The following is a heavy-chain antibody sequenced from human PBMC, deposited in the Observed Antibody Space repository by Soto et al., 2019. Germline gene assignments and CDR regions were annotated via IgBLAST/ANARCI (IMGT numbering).Heavy chain of an antibody. D-gene: IGHD2-2*01. V-gene: IGHV1-3*01. CDR2: INAGNGNT. CDR3: ARDPPGGYCSSTSCYDAQLYAMDV. CDR1: GYTFTSYA. J-gene: IGHJ6*04. Sequence: QVQLVQSGAEVKKPGASVKVSCKASGYTFTSYAMHWVRQAPGQRLEWMGWINAGNGNTKYSQKFQGRVTITRDTSASTVYMELSSLISEDTAVYFCARDPPGGYCSSTSCYDAQLYAMDVWGKGTTVTVSS.